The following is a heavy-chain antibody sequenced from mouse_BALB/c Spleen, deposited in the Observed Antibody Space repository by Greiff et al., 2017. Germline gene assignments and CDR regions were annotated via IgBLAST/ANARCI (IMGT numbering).Heavy chain of an antibody. CDR1: GFTFSSFG. V-gene: IGHV5-17*02. D-gene: IGHD1-1*01. Sequence: EVKVVESGGGLVQPGGSRKLSCAASGFTFSSFGMHWVRQAPEKGLEWVAYISSGSSTIYYADTVKGRFTITRDNPKNTLFLQMTSLRSEDTAMYYGARSDGSWYFDVWGAGTTVTVSS. CDR2: ISSGSSTI. J-gene: IGHJ1*01. CDR3: ARSDGSWYFDV.